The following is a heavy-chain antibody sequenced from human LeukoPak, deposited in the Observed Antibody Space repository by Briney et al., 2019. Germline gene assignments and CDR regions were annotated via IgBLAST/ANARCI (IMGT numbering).Heavy chain of an antibody. J-gene: IGHJ3*01. Sequence: GGSLRLSCAASGFTFSNYALIWVRQAPGKGLEWVAGIHGNGETTYYGDSVKGRFTISRDNSKSTPYLQMNSLRAEDTAVYYCGRDPNGDYVGAFEFWGQGTKVTVSS. D-gene: IGHD3-16*01. CDR2: IHGNGETT. V-gene: IGHV3-23*01. CDR3: GRDPNGDYVGAFEF. CDR1: GFTFSNYA.